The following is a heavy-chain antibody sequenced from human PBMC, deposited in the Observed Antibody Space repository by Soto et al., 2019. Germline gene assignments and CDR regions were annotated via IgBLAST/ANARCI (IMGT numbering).Heavy chain of an antibody. J-gene: IGHJ4*02. D-gene: IGHD2-2*01. Sequence: EVQLLESGGGLVQPGGSLRLSCAASGFTFSSYAMSWVRQAPGKGLEWVSAISGSGGSTYYADSVKGRFTISRDNSKNPMYLQMNSRRAEDTAVYYCAKDLKVTFFGRPAAILPPDYWGQGTLFTVSS. CDR1: GFTFSSYA. V-gene: IGHV3-23*01. CDR2: ISGSGGST. CDR3: AKDLKVTFFGRPAAILPPDY.